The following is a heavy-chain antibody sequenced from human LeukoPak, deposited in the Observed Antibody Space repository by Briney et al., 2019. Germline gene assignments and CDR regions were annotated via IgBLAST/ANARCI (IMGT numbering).Heavy chain of an antibody. J-gene: IGHJ3*02. CDR2: ISSSGTTI. D-gene: IGHD4-17*01. Sequence: GGSLGLSCAPSGFTFSDFYMSWIRQAPGKGLEWLSYISSSGTTIYYADSVKGRFTISRDNAKNSLYLQMNSLRVEDTAVYYCASRRTVTSTDFHAFDIWGQGTVVTVSS. CDR3: ASRRTVTSTDFHAFDI. CDR1: GFTFSDFY. V-gene: IGHV3-11*01.